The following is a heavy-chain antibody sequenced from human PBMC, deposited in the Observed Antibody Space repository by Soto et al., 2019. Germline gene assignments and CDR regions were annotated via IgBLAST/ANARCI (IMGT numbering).Heavy chain of an antibody. V-gene: IGHV4-34*01. CDR1: GGSLSGYY. CDR2: VKDGGHT. Sequence: QVQLQQWGAGLLKPSETLSLNCAVTGGSLSGYYWSWIRQPPGKGLEWIGEVKDGGHTNYSPSLSARGPISSDPSNNHCSPRLISVTAPHTGVYYRARGQDGVGASHWDQGSLVTVSS. D-gene: IGHD3-10*01. CDR3: ARGQDGVGASH. J-gene: IGHJ4*02.